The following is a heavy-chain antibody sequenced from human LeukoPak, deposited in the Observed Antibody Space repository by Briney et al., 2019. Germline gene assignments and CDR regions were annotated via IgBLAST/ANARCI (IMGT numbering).Heavy chain of an antibody. D-gene: IGHD3-10*02. CDR1: GFTFSSYA. Sequence: GGSLRVSCAAPGFTFSSYAMVWGRQAPGKGLEWVSLISDSGSSTYYADSVKGRFTISRDNSKNTVYLQMNSLRAEDTAVYYFAKGVSGACSRRPFDSWGQGTLVTVSS. V-gene: IGHV3-23*01. CDR3: AKGVSGACSRRPFDS. CDR2: ISDSGSST. J-gene: IGHJ4*02.